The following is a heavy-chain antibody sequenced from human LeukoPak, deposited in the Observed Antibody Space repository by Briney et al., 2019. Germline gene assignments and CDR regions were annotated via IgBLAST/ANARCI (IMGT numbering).Heavy chain of an antibody. CDR2: IRSKANSYAT. CDR1: GFTFSSYA. D-gene: IGHD5-18*01. CDR3: NLDTDDY. V-gene: IGHV3-73*01. Sequence: PGGSLRLSCAASGFTFSSYAMSWVRQASGKGLEWVGRIRSKANSYATAYAATVKGRFTISRDDSKNTAYLQMNSLKTEDTAVYYCNLDTDDYWGQGTLVTVSS. J-gene: IGHJ4*02.